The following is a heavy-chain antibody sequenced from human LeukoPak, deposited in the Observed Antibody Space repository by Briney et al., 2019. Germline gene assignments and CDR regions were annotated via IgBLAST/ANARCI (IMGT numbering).Heavy chain of an antibody. D-gene: IGHD2-2*01. Sequence: GASVKVSCKASGYTFTSYDISWVRQAPGQGLEWMGWISAYNGNTNYAQKLQGRVTMTTDTSTSTAYMELRSLRSDDTAVYYCARVPAVRPTFEDAFDIWGQGTMVTVSS. J-gene: IGHJ3*02. CDR2: ISAYNGNT. V-gene: IGHV1-18*01. CDR3: ARVPAVRPTFEDAFDI. CDR1: GYTFTSYD.